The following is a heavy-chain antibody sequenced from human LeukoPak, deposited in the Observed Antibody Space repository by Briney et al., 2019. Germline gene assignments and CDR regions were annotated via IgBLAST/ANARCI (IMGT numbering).Heavy chain of an antibody. Sequence: SETLSLTCTVSGGSISSYYWSWIRQPPGKGLEWIGYIYYSGSTNYNPSLKSRVTISVDTSKNQFSLKLSSVTAADTAVYYCARGGIQLWFDAFDIWGQGTMVTVSS. CDR2: IYYSGST. CDR3: ARGGIQLWFDAFDI. J-gene: IGHJ3*02. CDR1: GGSISSYY. V-gene: IGHV4-59*01. D-gene: IGHD5-18*01.